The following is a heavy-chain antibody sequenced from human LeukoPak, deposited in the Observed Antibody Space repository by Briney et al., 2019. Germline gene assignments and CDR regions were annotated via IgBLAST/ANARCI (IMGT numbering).Heavy chain of an antibody. J-gene: IGHJ4*02. CDR3: AREAYYGSGSYWG. CDR2: IIPILGIA. V-gene: IGHV1-69*04. CDR1: GGTFSSYA. D-gene: IGHD3-10*01. Sequence: ASVKVSCKASGGTFSSYAIIWVRQAPGQGLEWMGRIIPILGIANYAQKFQGRVTITADKSTSTAYMELSSLRSEDTAVYYCAREAYYGSGSYWGWGQGTLVTVSS.